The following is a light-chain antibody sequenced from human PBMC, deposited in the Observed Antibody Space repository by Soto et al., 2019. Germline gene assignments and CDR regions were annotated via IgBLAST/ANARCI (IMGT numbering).Light chain of an antibody. CDR1: QSISSG. CDR3: PYYTSSCSK. V-gene: IGKV1-5*03. Sequence: DIQLTQSPSTLSASVGYRVTITGRASQSISSGLAWYQQKTGKAPKFLIYKTSNLESGVPTRFSGSGSGTAFQLNISSLQADEFGTYYCPYYTSSCSKFGQGTKGQIK. J-gene: IGKJ1*01. CDR2: KTS.